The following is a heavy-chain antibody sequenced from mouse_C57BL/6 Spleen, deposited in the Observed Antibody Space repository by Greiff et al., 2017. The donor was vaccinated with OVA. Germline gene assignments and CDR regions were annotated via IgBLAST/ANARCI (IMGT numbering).Heavy chain of an antibody. CDR3: ARNYYDFHFGY. V-gene: IGHV5-17*01. J-gene: IGHJ2*02. CDR2: ISSGSSTI. D-gene: IGHD1-1*01. Sequence: EVHLVESGGGLVKPGGSLKLSCAASGFTFSDYGMHWVRQAPEKGLEWVAYISSGSSTIYYADTVKGRCTIARDNAKNTLFLQMTSLRSEDTAMCYCARNYYDFHFGYWGQGTSLTVSS. CDR1: GFTFSDYG.